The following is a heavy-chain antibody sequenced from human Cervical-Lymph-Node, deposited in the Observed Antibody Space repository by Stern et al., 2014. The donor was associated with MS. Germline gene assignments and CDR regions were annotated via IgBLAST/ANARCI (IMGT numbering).Heavy chain of an antibody. J-gene: IGHJ4*02. Sequence: QVQLVESGAEVKKPGSSVKVSCKASGGTFSSYTISWVRQAPGQGLDWMGRIIPILGIANYAQKFQGRVTITADKSTSTAYMELSSLRSEDTAVYYCARDRSNEYSSGWYDYWGQGTLVTVSS. CDR2: IIPILGIA. CDR1: GGTFSSYT. D-gene: IGHD6-19*01. V-gene: IGHV1-69*09. CDR3: ARDRSNEYSSGWYDY.